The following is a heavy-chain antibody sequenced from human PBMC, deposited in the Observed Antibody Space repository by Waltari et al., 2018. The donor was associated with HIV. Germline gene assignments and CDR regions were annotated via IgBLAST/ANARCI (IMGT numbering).Heavy chain of an antibody. D-gene: IGHD3-16*01. CDR1: GGSISSGSYY. J-gene: IGHJ4*02. Sequence: QVQLQESGPGLVKPSQTLSLTCTVSGGSISSGSYYWSWIRQPAGKGLEWIGRIYTSGSTNYNPSLKSRVTISVDTSKNQFSLKLSSVTAADTAVYYCARVGRGGPYFDYWGQGTLVTVSS. CDR2: IYTSGST. CDR3: ARVGRGGPYFDY. V-gene: IGHV4-61*02.